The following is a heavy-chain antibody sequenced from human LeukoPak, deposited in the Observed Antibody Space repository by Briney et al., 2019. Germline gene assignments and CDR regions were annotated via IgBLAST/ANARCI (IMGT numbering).Heavy chain of an antibody. V-gene: IGHV4-34*01. CDR1: GGSFSGYY. Sequence: KHFEALSLTCAVYGGSFSGYYWSWIRQPPGEGLEWIGEINHSGSTNYNPSLKSRVTISVDTSKNQFSLKLSSVTAADTAVYYCSARIGIAAAGEPDYWGQGTLVTVSS. CDR3: SARIGIAAAGEPDY. J-gene: IGHJ4*02. CDR2: INHSGST. D-gene: IGHD6-13*01.